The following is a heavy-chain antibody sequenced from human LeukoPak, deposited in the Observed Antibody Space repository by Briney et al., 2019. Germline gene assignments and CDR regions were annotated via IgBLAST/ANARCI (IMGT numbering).Heavy chain of an antibody. V-gene: IGHV3-53*04. D-gene: IGHD5-18*01. CDR2: IFSGGTT. CDR3: ARGVLGYSYGFDY. CDR1: GFTVSSNY. J-gene: IGHJ4*02. Sequence: GGSLRLSCAASGFTVSSNYMSWVRQAPGKGLEWVSVIFSGGTTYYADSVKGRYTISRHNSENTLYLQMNSLRGEDTAVYYCARGVLGYSYGFDYWGQGTLVTVSS.